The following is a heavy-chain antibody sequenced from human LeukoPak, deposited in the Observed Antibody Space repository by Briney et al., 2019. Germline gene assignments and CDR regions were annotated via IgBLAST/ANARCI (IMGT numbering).Heavy chain of an antibody. CDR2: ISYDGGNK. CDR3: AKALYGSGNYYDY. CDR1: EFTFSHYG. Sequence: GGSLRLSCSASEFTFSHYGMHWVRQAPGMGLEWVALISYDGGNKYYADSVKGRFTISRDNSKNTLYLQMNSLRAEDTAVYYCAKALYGSGNYYDYWGQGTLVTVSS. V-gene: IGHV3-30*18. D-gene: IGHD3-10*01. J-gene: IGHJ4*02.